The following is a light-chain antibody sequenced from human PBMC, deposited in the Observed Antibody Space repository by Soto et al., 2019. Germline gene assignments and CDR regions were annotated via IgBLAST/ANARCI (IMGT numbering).Light chain of an antibody. CDR3: QQYDNLP. CDR1: QGISNY. CDR2: DAS. V-gene: IGKV1-33*01. Sequence: DIQMTQSPSSLSASVGDRVTITCQASQGISNYLNWYQQKPGKAPKLLIYDASNLETGVPSRFSGIGSGTDFTFTISSLQPEDIATYYCQQYDNLPFGGGTKVEIK. J-gene: IGKJ4*01.